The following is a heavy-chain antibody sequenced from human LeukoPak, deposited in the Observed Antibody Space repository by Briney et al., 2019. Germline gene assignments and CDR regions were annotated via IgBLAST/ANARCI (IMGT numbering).Heavy chain of an antibody. CDR1: GFTFSVFG. J-gene: IGHJ3*02. CDR3: ARENRGYGYGFLNENAFDI. Sequence: PGGSLRLSCAASGFTFSVFGMSWVRQAPGKGLEWVSAVSGSGSATFYADSVKGRFTISRDNAKNSVYLQMNSLRAEDTAVYYCARENRGYGYGFLNENAFDIWGQGTMVTVSS. CDR2: VSGSGSAT. D-gene: IGHD5-18*01. V-gene: IGHV3-23*01.